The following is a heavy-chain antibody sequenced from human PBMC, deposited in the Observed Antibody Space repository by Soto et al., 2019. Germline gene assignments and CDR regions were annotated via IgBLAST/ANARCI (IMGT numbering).Heavy chain of an antibody. CDR1: GDSISTYY. CDR2: VYYSGST. V-gene: IGHV4-59*01. CDR3: ARTRMIESWIDY. Sequence: SETLSLTCDVSGDSISTYYWSWIRQPPGKGLEWIGYVYYSGSTLYNPSLESRVTMSIDMSKKQVSLKLTSVITADTAVYYCARTRMIESWIDYWGHGTLVTVSS. J-gene: IGHJ4*01. D-gene: IGHD2-21*01.